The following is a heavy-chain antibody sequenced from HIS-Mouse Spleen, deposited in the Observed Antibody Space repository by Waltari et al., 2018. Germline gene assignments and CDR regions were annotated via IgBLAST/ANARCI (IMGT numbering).Heavy chain of an antibody. V-gene: IGHV4-39*01. J-gene: IGHJ4*02. Sequence: QLQLQESGPGLVKPSETLSLTCTVSGGSISSSSYYWGWIRQPPGKGREGIGSIYYSGSTYTTPYARSRVTISVDTSKNQFSLTRSSVTAADTAVYYCARHEGQQLVTALFDYWGQGTLVTVSS. CDR3: ARHEGQQLVTALFDY. CDR1: GGSISSSSYY. CDR2: IYYSGST. D-gene: IGHD6-13*01.